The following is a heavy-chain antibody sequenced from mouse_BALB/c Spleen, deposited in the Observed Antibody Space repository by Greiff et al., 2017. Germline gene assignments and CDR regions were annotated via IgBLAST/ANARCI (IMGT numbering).Heavy chain of an antibody. D-gene: IGHD2-2*01. CDR2: ISSGGST. CDR3: ARGGYDAAMDY. J-gene: IGHJ4*01. CDR1: GFTFSSYA. Sequence: EVMLVESGGGLVKPGGSLKLSCAASGFTFSSYAMSWVRQTPEKRLEWVASISSGGSTYYPDSVKGRFTISRDNARNILYLQMSSLRSEDTAMYYCARGGYDAAMDYWGQGTSVTVSS. V-gene: IGHV5-6-5*01.